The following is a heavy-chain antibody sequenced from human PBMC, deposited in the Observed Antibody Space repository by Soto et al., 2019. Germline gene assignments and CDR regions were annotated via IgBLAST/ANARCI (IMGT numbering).Heavy chain of an antibody. CDR1: GFTFSSYS. CDR3: ARNSSGWFFLGYYYYYGMDV. D-gene: IGHD6-19*01. V-gene: IGHV3-48*02. CDR2: ISSSSSTI. J-gene: IGHJ6*02. Sequence: GGSLRLSCAASGFTFSSYSMNWVRQAPGKGLEWVSYISSSSSTIYYADSVKGRFTISRDNARNSLYLQMNNLRDDDTAVYYCARNSSGWFFLGYYYYYGMDVWGQGTTVTVSS.